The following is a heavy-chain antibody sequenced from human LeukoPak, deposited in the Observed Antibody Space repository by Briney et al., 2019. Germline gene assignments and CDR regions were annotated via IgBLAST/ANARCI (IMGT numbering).Heavy chain of an antibody. CDR2: IYTSGST. D-gene: IGHD6-19*01. V-gene: IGHV4-4*07. CDR3: ARVAGSGWFYYFDY. Sequence: SETLSLTCTVSGGSINSYYWSWIRQPAGKGLEWIGRIYTSGSTNYNPSLKSRVTMSVDTSKNQFSLKLSSVTAADTAVYYCARVAGSGWFYYFDYWGQGTLVTVSS. J-gene: IGHJ4*02. CDR1: GGSINSYY.